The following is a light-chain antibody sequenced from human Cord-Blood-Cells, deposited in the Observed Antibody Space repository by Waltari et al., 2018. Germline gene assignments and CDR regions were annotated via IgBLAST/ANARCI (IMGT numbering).Light chain of an antibody. J-gene: IGKJ2*01. Sequence: ELVLTQSPPPMSFPPGERATLSCRASQSVSSYLAWYQQKPGQAPRLLIYDASNRATGIPARFSGSGSGTDFTLTISSLEPEDFAVYYCQQRSNWPYTFGQGTKLEIK. CDR2: DAS. CDR3: QQRSNWPYT. V-gene: IGKV3-11*01. CDR1: QSVSSY.